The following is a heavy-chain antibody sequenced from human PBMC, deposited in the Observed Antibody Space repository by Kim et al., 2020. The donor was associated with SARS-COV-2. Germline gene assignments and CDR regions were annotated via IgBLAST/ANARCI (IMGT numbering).Heavy chain of an antibody. Sequence: PSLRSRVTISVDTAKNQFSLKRSSVTAAETAVYYGARTRNYVYYYYGMDVWGQGTTVTVSS. J-gene: IGHJ6*02. V-gene: IGHV4-34*01. CDR3: ARTRNYVYYYYGMDV. D-gene: IGHD4-4*01.